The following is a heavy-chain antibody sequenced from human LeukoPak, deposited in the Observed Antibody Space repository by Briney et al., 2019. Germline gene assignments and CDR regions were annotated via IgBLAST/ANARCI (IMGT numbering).Heavy chain of an antibody. V-gene: IGHV4-34*01. D-gene: IGHD4-23*01. Sequence: SETLSLTCAVYGGSFSGYYWSWIRQPPGKGLEWIGEINHSGSTNYNPSLKRRVTISVDTSKNQFSLKLSSVPAADTAVYYCARGQVYYGGKRALDRYFQHWGQGTLVTVSS. CDR2: INHSGST. CDR1: GGSFSGYY. J-gene: IGHJ1*01. CDR3: ARGQVYYGGKRALDRYFQH.